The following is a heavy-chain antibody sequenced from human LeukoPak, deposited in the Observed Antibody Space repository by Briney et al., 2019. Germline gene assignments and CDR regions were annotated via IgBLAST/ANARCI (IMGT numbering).Heavy chain of an antibody. CDR3: AKWGDYDILTGYYDPDY. V-gene: IGHV3-23*01. CDR2: VSGRDDST. D-gene: IGHD3-9*01. CDR1: GFTFSNYA. J-gene: IGHJ4*02. Sequence: GGSLRLSCAASGFTFSNYAMSWVRQAPGKGLEWVSAVSGRDDSTYYADSVKGRSTISRDTSKNTLYLQMNSLRAEDTAVYYCAKWGDYDILTGYYDPDYWGQGTLVTVSS.